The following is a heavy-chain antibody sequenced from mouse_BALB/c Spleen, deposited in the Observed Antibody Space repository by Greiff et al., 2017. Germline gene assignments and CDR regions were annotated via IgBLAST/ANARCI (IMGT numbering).Heavy chain of an antibody. V-gene: IGHV5-6-3*01. Sequence: EVQRVESGGGLVQPGGSLKLSCAASGFTFSSYGMSWVRQTPDKRLELVATINSNGGSTYYPDSVKGRFTISRDNAKNTLYLQMSSLKSEDTAMYYCARGAARASWFAYWGQGTLVTVSA. D-gene: IGHD3-1*01. CDR1: GFTFSSYG. CDR2: INSNGGST. CDR3: ARGAARASWFAY. J-gene: IGHJ3*01.